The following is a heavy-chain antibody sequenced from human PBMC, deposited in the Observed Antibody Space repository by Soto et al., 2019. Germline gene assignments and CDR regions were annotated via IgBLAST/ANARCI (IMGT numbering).Heavy chain of an antibody. Sequence: QVQLVQSGAEVKKPGSSEKDSCKASGGTFSSYANSWMRQAPGQGLEWMGGINPIFGTANYAQKFQGRVTITDDEYTSTAYMELSSLISEDTVACYCAREEGGSYFYSGMDVWGQGTTVTVSS. CDR1: GGTFSSYA. J-gene: IGHJ6*02. CDR3: AREEGGSYFYSGMDV. D-gene: IGHD3-16*01. CDR2: INPIFGTA. V-gene: IGHV1-69*01.